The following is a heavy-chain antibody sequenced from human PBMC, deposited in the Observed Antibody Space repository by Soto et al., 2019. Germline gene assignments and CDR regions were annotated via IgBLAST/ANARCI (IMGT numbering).Heavy chain of an antibody. CDR1: GGSISSISYY. CDR2: GYYSGGT. V-gene: IGHV4-39*01. Sequence: QLQLQESGPGLVKPSETLSLTCTVSGGSISSISYYWGWIRQPPGKGMEWIGSGYYSGGTYYNPSLKSRVTISEDTSRNQFSLKLSSVTAADAAVYYCARQGSGWGYYYYGMDVWGQGTSVTVSS. CDR3: ARQGSGWGYYYYGMDV. J-gene: IGHJ6*02. D-gene: IGHD6-19*01.